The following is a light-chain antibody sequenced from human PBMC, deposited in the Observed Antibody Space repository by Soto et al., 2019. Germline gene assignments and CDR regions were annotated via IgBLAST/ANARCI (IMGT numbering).Light chain of an antibody. J-gene: IGKJ4*01. CDR2: LGS. V-gene: IGKV2-28*01. Sequence: DIVMTQSPLSLPVTPGEPASISCWSSQSLQDSSGYNYLDWYLQKPGQSPQLLIFLGSNRASGVPDRFSGSGSGTDFTLRISRVEAEDVGSYYCMQAIQRPHTFGGGTNVEIK. CDR1: QSLQDSSGYNY. CDR3: MQAIQRPHT.